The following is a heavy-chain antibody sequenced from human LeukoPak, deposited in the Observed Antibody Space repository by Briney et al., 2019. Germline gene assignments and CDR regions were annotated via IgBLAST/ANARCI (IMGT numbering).Heavy chain of an antibody. CDR3: AKGQELDDGVFDS. D-gene: IGHD1-1*01. Sequence: GGSLRLSCSASEFTFSTYAMHWVRQAPGKGLECVSGISYNGGSTYYADSVKGRFTISRDNSKNTLYLQLNSLRVEDTAIYYCAKGQELDDGVFDSWGQGTLVTVSS. V-gene: IGHV3-64*04. J-gene: IGHJ4*02. CDR2: ISYNGGST. CDR1: EFTFSTYA.